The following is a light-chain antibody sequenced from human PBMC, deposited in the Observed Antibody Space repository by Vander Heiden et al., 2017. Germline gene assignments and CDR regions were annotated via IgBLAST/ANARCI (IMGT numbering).Light chain of an antibody. CDR3: AAWDDSLNGWV. CDR2: SNN. V-gene: IGLV1-44*01. Sequence: QSVLTQPPSASGTPGQRVTISCSGSSSNIGSNTVNWYQQHPGTAPKLRIYSNNQRPSGVPDRFSGSKSGTSASLAISGLQSEDEADYYCAAWDDSLNGWVFGGGTKLSVL. CDR1: SSNIGSNT. J-gene: IGLJ3*02.